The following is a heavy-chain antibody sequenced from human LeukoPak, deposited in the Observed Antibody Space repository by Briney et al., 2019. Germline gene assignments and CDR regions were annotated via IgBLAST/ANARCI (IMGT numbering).Heavy chain of an antibody. D-gene: IGHD2-2*01. J-gene: IGHJ1*01. CDR1: GGSISSYY. CDR3: ARGYCSSTSCYGEYFQH. CDR2: IYYSGST. Sequence: SETLSLTCTVSGGSISSYYWSWIRQPPGKGLEWIGYIYYSGSTNYNPSLKSRVTISVDTSKNRFSLKLSSVTAADTAVYYCARGYCSSTSCYGEYFQHWGQGTLVTVSS. V-gene: IGHV4-59*01.